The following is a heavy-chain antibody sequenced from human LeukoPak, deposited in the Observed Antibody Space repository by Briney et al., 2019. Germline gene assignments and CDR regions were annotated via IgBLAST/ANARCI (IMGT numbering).Heavy chain of an antibody. J-gene: IGHJ4*02. D-gene: IGHD5-12*01. CDR1: GGSVSSGSYY. Sequence: PSETLSLTCTVSGGSVSSGSYYWSWIRQPPGKGLEWIGYIYYSGSTNYNPSLKSRVTISVDTSKNQFSLKLSSVTAADTAVYYCATDKGYHYYWGQGTLVTVSS. V-gene: IGHV4-61*01. CDR2: IYYSGST. CDR3: ATDKGYHYY.